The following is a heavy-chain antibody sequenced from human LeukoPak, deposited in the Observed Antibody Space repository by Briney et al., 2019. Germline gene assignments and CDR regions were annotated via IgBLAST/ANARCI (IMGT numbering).Heavy chain of an antibody. Sequence: SETLSLTCTVSGGSISSSSYYWGWIRQPPGKGLEWIGSIYYSGSTYYNPSLKSRVTISVDTSKNQFSLKLSSVTAADTAVYYCARIGAVANENWFDPWGQGTLVTVSS. D-gene: IGHD6-19*01. J-gene: IGHJ5*02. CDR2: IYYSGST. V-gene: IGHV4-39*07. CDR3: ARIGAVANENWFDP. CDR1: GGSISSSSYY.